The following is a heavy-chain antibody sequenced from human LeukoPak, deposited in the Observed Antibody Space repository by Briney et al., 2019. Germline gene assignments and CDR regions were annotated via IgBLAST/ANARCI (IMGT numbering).Heavy chain of an antibody. J-gene: IGHJ5*02. V-gene: IGHV4-59*01. D-gene: IGHD3-10*01. CDR2: IYYSGST. CDR3: ARAASYGENWFDP. Sequence: SETLSLTCTVSGGCISSYYWSWIRQPPGKGLEWTGYIYYSGSTNYNPSLKSRVTISVDTSKNQFSLKLSSVTAADTAVYYCARAASYGENWFDPWGQGTLVTVSS. CDR1: GGCISSYY.